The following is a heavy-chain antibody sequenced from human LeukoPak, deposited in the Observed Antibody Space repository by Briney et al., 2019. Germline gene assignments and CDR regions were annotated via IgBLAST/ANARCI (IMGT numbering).Heavy chain of an antibody. Sequence: PSETLSLTCTVSGGSISSYYWSWIRQPAGKGLEWIGRIYTSGSTNYNLSLKSRVTMSVDTSKNQFSLRLNSVTAADTAVYYCAREGASGWYRGLDYWGQGTLVTVSS. CDR1: GGSISSYY. CDR2: IYTSGST. J-gene: IGHJ4*02. D-gene: IGHD6-19*01. V-gene: IGHV4-4*07. CDR3: AREGASGWYRGLDY.